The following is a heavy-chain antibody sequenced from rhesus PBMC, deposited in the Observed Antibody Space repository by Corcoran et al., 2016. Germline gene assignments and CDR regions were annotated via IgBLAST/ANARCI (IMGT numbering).Heavy chain of an antibody. Sequence: QVQLQQWGEGLVKPSETLSLTCAVYGGSVSGYWWGWIRQPPGQGLEWIGRIRSGGSTEYNPSLKSRVTISIDTSKNQCALKLSSVTAADTAVYYCARRLGCEWVQNDAFDFWGQGLRVTVSS. CDR3: ARRLGCEWVQNDAFDF. J-gene: IGHJ3*01. CDR1: GGSVSGYW. V-gene: IGHV4-160*01. CDR2: IRSGGST. D-gene: IGHD5-24*01.